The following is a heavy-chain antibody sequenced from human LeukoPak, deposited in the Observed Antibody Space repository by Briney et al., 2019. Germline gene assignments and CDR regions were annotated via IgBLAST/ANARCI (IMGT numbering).Heavy chain of an antibody. CDR1: GGSVNSNDHY. Sequence: SRTLSLTCSVSGGSVNSNDHYWSWIRQSPGRGLEWIGSIYYRGNTYYSPSLESRVSMSMDVPRNQFSLQMNSVTAADTAVYYCASKEPFYDVLTGYYGGTFDIWGQGTMVTVSS. CDR3: ASKEPFYDVLTGYYGGTFDI. CDR2: IYYRGNT. J-gene: IGHJ3*02. D-gene: IGHD3-9*01. V-gene: IGHV4-30-4*01.